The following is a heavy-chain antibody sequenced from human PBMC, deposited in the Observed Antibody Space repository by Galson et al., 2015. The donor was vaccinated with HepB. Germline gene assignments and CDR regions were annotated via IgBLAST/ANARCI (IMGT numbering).Heavy chain of an antibody. CDR3: ARDSPRLRLDY. CDR2: ISSSGSIH. J-gene: IGHJ4*02. V-gene: IGHV3-48*02. CDR1: GFMFSSYS. Sequence: SLRLSCAASGFMFSSYSMNWLRQAPGKGLEWISYISSSGSIHFYAESVKGRFTVSRDNAKNSPFLQMNSLRDEDTAVCYCARDSPRLRLDYWGQGTLVTVSS.